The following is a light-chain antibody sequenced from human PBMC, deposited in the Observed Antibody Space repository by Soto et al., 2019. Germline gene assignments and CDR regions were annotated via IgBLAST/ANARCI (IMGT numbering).Light chain of an antibody. CDR1: QSLVYSDENTY. V-gene: IGKV2-30*01. CDR2: KVS. Sequence: DVVVTQSPLSLPVTLGQPASISCRSSQSLVYSDENTYLNWCQQRPGQSPSRLIYKVSNRASVVPDRCSGSRAGTDFAMKNSRVETADVGVYYCMQRTHWPITFGRGTQLEIK. CDR3: MQRTHWPIT. J-gene: IGKJ5*01.